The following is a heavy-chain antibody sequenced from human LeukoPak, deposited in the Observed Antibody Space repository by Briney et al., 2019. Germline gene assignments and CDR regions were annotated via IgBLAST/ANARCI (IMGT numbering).Heavy chain of an antibody. J-gene: IGHJ4*02. CDR2: IRYDGSNK. CDR1: GFTFSSYG. Sequence: GGSLRLSCAASGFTFSSYGMHWVRQAPGKGLEWVAFIRYDGSNKYYADSVKSRFTISRDNSKNTLYLQMNSLRAEDTAVYYCAKDHRSTPPFLTYYFDYWGQGTLVTVSS. V-gene: IGHV3-30*02. D-gene: IGHD3-16*01. CDR3: AKDHRSTPPFLTYYFDY.